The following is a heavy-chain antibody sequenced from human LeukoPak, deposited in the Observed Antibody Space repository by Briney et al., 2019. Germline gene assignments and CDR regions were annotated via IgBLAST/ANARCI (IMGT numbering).Heavy chain of an antibody. CDR2: IYHSGST. Sequence: SETLSLTCSVSGGSFSSYYWSWIRQPPGKGLEWIGSIYHSGSTNYNPSLKSRVTISVDTSRNQFSLKLSSVTAADTAVYYCARANPGDSSGWYQYYFDYWGQGTLVTVSS. CDR1: GGSFSSYY. J-gene: IGHJ4*02. D-gene: IGHD6-19*01. CDR3: ARANPGDSSGWYQYYFDY. V-gene: IGHV4-59*12.